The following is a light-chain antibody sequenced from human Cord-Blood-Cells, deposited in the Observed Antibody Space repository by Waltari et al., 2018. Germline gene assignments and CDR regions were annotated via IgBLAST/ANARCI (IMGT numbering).Light chain of an antibody. CDR2: AAS. CDR1: QSISSY. CDR3: QQSYSRT. J-gene: IGKJ2*01. Sequence: SPSSLSASVGDRVTITCRASQSISSYLNWYQQKPGKAPKLLIYAASSLQSGVPSRFSGSGSGTDFTLTISSLQPEDFATYYCQQSYSRTFGQGTKLEIK. V-gene: IGKV1-39*01.